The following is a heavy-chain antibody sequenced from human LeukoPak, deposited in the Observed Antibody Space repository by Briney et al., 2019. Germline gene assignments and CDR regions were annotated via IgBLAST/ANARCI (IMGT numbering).Heavy chain of an antibody. CDR2: ISYDGSNK. CDR1: GFTFGSYA. CDR3: ARDGVDIVVVPAAKDYYYGMDV. Sequence: GGSLRLSCAASGFTFGSYAMHWVRQAPGKGLEWVAVISYDGSNKYYADSVKGRFTISRDNSKNTLYLQMNSLRAEDTAVYYCARDGVDIVVVPAAKDYYYGMDVWGQGTTVTVSS. V-gene: IGHV3-30-3*01. J-gene: IGHJ6*02. D-gene: IGHD2-2*01.